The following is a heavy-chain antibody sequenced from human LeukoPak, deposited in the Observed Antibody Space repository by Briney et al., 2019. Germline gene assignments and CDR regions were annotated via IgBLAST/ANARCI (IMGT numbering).Heavy chain of an antibody. CDR3: ARAAGYSSGWYWNWFDP. Sequence: ASVKVSYKASGYTFTGYYMHWVRQAPGQGLEWMGWINPNSGGTNYAQKFQGRVTMTRDTSISTAYMELSRLRSDDTAVYYCARAAGYSSGWYWNWFDPWGQGTLVTVSS. J-gene: IGHJ5*02. CDR2: INPNSGGT. V-gene: IGHV1-2*02. D-gene: IGHD6-19*01. CDR1: GYTFTGYY.